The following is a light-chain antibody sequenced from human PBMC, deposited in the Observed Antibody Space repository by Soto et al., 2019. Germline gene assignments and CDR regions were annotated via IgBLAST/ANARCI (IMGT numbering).Light chain of an antibody. Sequence: DIQMTQSPSTLSASVGDRVTITCRASQNINTWLAWYQQKPGKAPYLLIYKASNLHSGVPSRFRGSASGTEFTLTISSLQPDDIATYSCQQYEAYPLTYGGGTKVEI. V-gene: IGKV1-5*03. CDR2: KAS. J-gene: IGKJ4*01. CDR1: QNINTW. CDR3: QQYEAYPLT.